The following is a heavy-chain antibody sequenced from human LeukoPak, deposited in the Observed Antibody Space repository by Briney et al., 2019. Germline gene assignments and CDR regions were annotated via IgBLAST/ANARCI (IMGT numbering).Heavy chain of an antibody. D-gene: IGHD3-22*01. CDR2: ISGSGGST. Sequence: GGSLRLSCAASGFTFSSYGMSWVRQAPGKGLEWVSAISGSGGSTYYADSVKGRFTISRDNAKNSLYLQMNSLRAEDTAVYYCARDHEGYYYDSSGNFDYWGQGTLVTVSS. J-gene: IGHJ4*02. CDR1: GFTFSSYG. V-gene: IGHV3-23*01. CDR3: ARDHEGYYYDSSGNFDY.